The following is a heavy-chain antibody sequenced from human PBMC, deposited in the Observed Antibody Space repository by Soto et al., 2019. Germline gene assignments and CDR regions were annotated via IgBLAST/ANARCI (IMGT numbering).Heavy chain of an antibody. J-gene: IGHJ4*02. Sequence: ESRSLIWTDAGGHINTYYRCLIRQPPGKGLEWIGYVDYSGNSDSSPSLKSRVTISIDTSKKQVSLTLNSVTAADTAVYYCERNWFSVAGRFHFDYWGQGIPVTVSS. V-gene: IGHV4-59*01. CDR1: GGHINTYY. CDR3: ERNWFSVAGRFHFDY. D-gene: IGHD6-19*01. CDR2: VDYSGNS.